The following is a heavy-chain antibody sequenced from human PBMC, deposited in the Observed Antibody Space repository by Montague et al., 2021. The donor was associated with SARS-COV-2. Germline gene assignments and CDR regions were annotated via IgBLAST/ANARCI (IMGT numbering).Heavy chain of an antibody. CDR2: IYDSGGA. CDR3: ARRGTGNYEILDY. V-gene: IGHV4-61*08. Sequence: SETLSLTCTVSGGSISSGGYYWGWIRQHPGKGLEWIGSIYDSGGARYNPSLKSRVSISVDASKNQFSLRVTSVTAADTAVYFCARRGTGNYEILDYWGQGILVTVSS. CDR1: GGSISSGGYY. D-gene: IGHD3-3*01. J-gene: IGHJ4*02.